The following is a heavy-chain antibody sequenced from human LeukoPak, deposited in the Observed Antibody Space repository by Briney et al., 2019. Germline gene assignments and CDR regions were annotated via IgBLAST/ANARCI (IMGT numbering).Heavy chain of an antibody. V-gene: IGHV6-1*01. CDR2: TYYRSKWYN. CDR3: ARGRAEQQLFRPTGIVYYYMDV. CDR1: GDRVSSNSAG. Sequence: ASQTLSLTCAISGDRVSSNSAGWSWIRQPPSRGLGWLGRTYYRSKWYNDSPVSVKSRIPINPDTSNNQFSLQLNSVTPEDTAVYYCARGRAEQQLFRPTGIVYYYMDVWGKGTTVTVSS. D-gene: IGHD6-13*01. J-gene: IGHJ6*03.